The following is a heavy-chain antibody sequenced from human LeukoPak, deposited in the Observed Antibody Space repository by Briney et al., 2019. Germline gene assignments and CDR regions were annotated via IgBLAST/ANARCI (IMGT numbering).Heavy chain of an antibody. V-gene: IGHV5-51*01. D-gene: IGHD3-10*01. CDR1: GYXFTSYW. Sequence: GESLKISCKGSGYXFTSYWICWVRQMPGKGLELMGIIYPGDSDTRYSPSFQGQVTISADKSISTAYLQWSSLKASDTAMYYCARQWFGESDYAFDIWGQGTMVTVSS. J-gene: IGHJ3*02. CDR2: IYPGDSDT. CDR3: ARQWFGESDYAFDI.